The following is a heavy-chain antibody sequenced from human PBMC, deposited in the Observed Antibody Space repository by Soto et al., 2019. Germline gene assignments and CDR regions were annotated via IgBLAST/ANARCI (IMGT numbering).Heavy chain of an antibody. D-gene: IGHD4-17*01. CDR3: ARLYGDYLYYYYYGMDV. J-gene: IGHJ6*02. Sequence: SLKDIGRASGYSSMRYWVGCVRQKNRKGLEWMGIIYPGDSDTRYSPSFQGQVTISADKSISTAYLQWSSLKASDTAMYYCARLYGDYLYYYYYGMDVWGQGTTVTVSS. V-gene: IGHV5-51*01. CDR2: IYPGDSDT. CDR1: GYSSMRYW.